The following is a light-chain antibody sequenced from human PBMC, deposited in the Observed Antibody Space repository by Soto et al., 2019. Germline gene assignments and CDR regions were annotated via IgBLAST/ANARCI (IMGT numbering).Light chain of an antibody. V-gene: IGKV1-33*01. CDR2: DTS. CDR1: QVIPAY. Sequence: DIQLTQSPSSLSASVGDRVTITCRASQVIPAYLNWYQQKPGKAPKLVVYDTSNLEIGVPSRFGGGGSGTDFTFTITGLQPEDSATYCCQQYESLPYTFGQGTKL. J-gene: IGKJ2*01. CDR3: QQYESLPYT.